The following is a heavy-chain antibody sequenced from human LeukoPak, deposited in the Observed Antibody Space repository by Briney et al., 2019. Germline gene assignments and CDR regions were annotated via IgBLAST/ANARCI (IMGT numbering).Heavy chain of an antibody. J-gene: IGHJ4*02. D-gene: IGHD6-13*01. V-gene: IGHV3-30*18. CDR2: ISYDGSSK. CDR3: AKDGGSSWSEDAYFDY. Sequence: GRSLRLSCAASGFTFSSYGMHWVRQAPGKGLEWVAVISYDGSSKYYADSVKGRFTISRDNSKNTLYLQMNSLRAEDTAVYYCAKDGGSSWSEDAYFDYWGQGTLVTVSS. CDR1: GFTFSSYG.